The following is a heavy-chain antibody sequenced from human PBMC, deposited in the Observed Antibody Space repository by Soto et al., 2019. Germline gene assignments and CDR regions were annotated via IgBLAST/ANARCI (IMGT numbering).Heavy chain of an antibody. J-gene: IGHJ4*02. CDR2: ITPDGSDK. Sequence: GGSLRLSCDASGFTFSSYSMSWVRQAPGEGLQWVASITPDGSDKYYMDSVKGRFAIFRDNAKNSLYLQMNSLRAEDTALYYCARLLSYSARDYWGQGALVTVSS. D-gene: IGHD1-26*01. CDR3: ARLLSYSARDY. V-gene: IGHV3-7*03. CDR1: GFTFSSYS.